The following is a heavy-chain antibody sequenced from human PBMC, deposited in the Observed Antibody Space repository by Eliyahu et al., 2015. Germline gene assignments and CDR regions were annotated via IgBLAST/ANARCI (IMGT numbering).Heavy chain of an antibody. D-gene: IGHD4-17*01. CDR3: TTAPYGDYGFDY. CDR2: IKSKTDGGTT. CDR1: GXTXSNAW. Sequence: EVQLVESGGGLVKPGGSLRLSCAAXGXTXSNAWMXWVRQXPGKGLEWVGRIKSKTDGGTTDYAAPVKGRFTISRDDSKNTLYLQMNSLKTEDTAVYYCTTAPYGDYGFDYWGQGTLVTVSS. V-gene: IGHV3-15*01. J-gene: IGHJ4*02.